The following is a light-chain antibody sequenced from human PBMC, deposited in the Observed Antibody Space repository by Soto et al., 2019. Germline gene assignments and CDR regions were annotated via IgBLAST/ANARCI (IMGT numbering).Light chain of an antibody. J-gene: IGKJ1*01. CDR1: QSVSSN. V-gene: IGKV3D-15*01. CDR3: QQYGSSRT. CDR2: GAS. Sequence: IVLTQSPATLSVSPGERATLSFRASQSVSSNLAWHQQRPGQAPRLLIYGASTRATGVPARFSGGGSGTEFTLTISSLEPEDFAVYYCQQYGSSRTFGQGTKVDIK.